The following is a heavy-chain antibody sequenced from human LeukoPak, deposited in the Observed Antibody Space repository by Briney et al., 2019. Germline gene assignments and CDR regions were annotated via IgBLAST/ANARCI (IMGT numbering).Heavy chain of an antibody. J-gene: IGHJ4*02. V-gene: IGHV3-7*01. CDR3: ARAVGYFWSGPRFDY. CDR1: GFTFSSYW. CDR2: IKQDGSEK. Sequence: GGSLRLSCAASGFTFSSYWMSWVRQAPGKGLEWVANIKQDGSEKYYVDSVKGRFTISRDNAKNSLYLQMNSLRAEDTAVYYCARAVGYFWSGPRFDYWGQGTLVTVSS. D-gene: IGHD3-3*01.